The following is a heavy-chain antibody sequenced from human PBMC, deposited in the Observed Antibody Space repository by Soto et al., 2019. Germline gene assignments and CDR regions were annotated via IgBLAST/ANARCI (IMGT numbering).Heavy chain of an antibody. CDR2: ITSSSSYI. CDR3: VRGGSGPVDC. CDR1: GFIFSNYH. Sequence: GGSLRLSCAASGFIFSNYHMNWVRRASGKGLEWVSSITSSSSYIYYADSVKGRFTISRDNAENSLYLQMNSLRAEDTAVYYCVRGGSGPVDCWGQGTLVTVSS. J-gene: IGHJ4*02. V-gene: IGHV3-21*01. D-gene: IGHD6-19*01.